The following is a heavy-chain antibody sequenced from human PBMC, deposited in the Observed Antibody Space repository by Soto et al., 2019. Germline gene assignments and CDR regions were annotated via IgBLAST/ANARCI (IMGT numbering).Heavy chain of an antibody. Sequence: QVQLQESGPGLVKPSQTLSLTCTVSGGSISSGDYYWSWIRQPPGKGLEWIGYIYYSGSTYYNPSFKSRVTISVDTSKNQFSLKLSSVTAADTAVYYCARVPLAPQGYCSGGSCYPFDYWGQGTLVTVS. J-gene: IGHJ4*02. D-gene: IGHD2-15*01. CDR2: IYYSGST. CDR3: ARVPLAPQGYCSGGSCYPFDY. CDR1: GGSISSGDYY. V-gene: IGHV4-30-4*01.